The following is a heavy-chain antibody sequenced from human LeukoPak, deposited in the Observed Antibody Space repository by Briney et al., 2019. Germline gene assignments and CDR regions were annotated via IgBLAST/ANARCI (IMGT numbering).Heavy chain of an antibody. D-gene: IGHD3-22*01. J-gene: IGHJ3*02. CDR3: AREYYYDSSGPFGAFDI. V-gene: IGHV4-30-2*01. CDR1: GGSISSGGYS. CDR2: IYHSGST. Sequence: PQTLSLTCAVSGGSISSGGYSWSWIRQPPGKGLEWIGYIYHSGSTYYNPSLKSRVTISVDRSKNQFSLKLSSVTAADTAVYYCAREYYYDSSGPFGAFDIWGQGTMVTVSS.